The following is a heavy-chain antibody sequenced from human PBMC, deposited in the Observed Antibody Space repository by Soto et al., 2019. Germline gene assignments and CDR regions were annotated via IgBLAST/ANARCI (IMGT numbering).Heavy chain of an antibody. J-gene: IGHJ4*02. CDR2: INGGGSST. CDR1: GFIFSSYW. D-gene: IGHD4-17*01. Sequence: EVQVEESGGGLVQPGGSLRLSCAASGFIFSSYWMHWVRQAPGKGLVWVSRINGGGSSTSYADSVKGRFTISRDNAKNTVYLQMNSLTAEDTAVYYCARGLDGGHYGFRIWGQGTLVTVSS. CDR3: ARGLDGGHYGFRI. V-gene: IGHV3-74*01.